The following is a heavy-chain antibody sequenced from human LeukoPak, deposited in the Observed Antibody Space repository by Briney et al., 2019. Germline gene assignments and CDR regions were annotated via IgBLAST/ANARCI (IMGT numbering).Heavy chain of an antibody. D-gene: IGHD6-13*01. CDR1: GYAFTGYY. CDR2: INPNSGGT. V-gene: IGHV1-2*06. J-gene: IGHJ5*02. CDR3: ARGRYCSNTNCPPNPRIAAAGTNKNWFDP. Sequence: ASVKVSFKASGYAFTGYYMHWVRQAPGQGLEWMGRINPNSGGTNYAQKFQGRVTMTRDTSISTAYMELSRLRSDDTAVYYCARGRYCSNTNCPPNPRIAAAGTNKNWFDPWGQGTLVTVSS.